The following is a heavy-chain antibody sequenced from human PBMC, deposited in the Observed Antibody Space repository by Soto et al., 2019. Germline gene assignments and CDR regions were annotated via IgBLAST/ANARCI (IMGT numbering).Heavy chain of an antibody. CDR3: ASPGSYFDY. CDR2: ISYDGSNK. CDR1: GFTFISYA. D-gene: IGHD3-10*01. Sequence: GGALRLSCAASGFTFISYAMKWVRQAPGKGLEWVAVISYDGSNKYYADSVKGRFTISRDNSKNTLYLQMNSLRAEDTAVYYCASPGSYFDYWGQGALVTVSS. V-gene: IGHV3-30-3*01. J-gene: IGHJ4*02.